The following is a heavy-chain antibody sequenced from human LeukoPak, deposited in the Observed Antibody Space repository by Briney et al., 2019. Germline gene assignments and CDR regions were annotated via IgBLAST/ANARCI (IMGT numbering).Heavy chain of an antibody. J-gene: IGHJ5*02. Sequence: PSETEALICTVSGGSISSYYWSWIRQPPGKGLEWIGYIYYSGSTNYNPSLKSRVTISVDTSKNQFSLKLSSVTAADTAVYYCARGSSMVRGTTGWFDMSGEGGLVTVSS. CDR1: GGSISSYY. CDR3: ARGSSMVRGTTGWFDM. CDR2: IYYSGST. V-gene: IGHV4-59*01. D-gene: IGHD3-10*01.